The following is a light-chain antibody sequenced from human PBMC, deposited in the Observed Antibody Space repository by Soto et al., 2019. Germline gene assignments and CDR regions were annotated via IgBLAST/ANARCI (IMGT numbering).Light chain of an antibody. CDR1: QSIRKY. CDR2: SAS. J-gene: IGKJ4*01. V-gene: IGKV1-39*01. CDR3: QQSNSVPFT. Sequence: DIQMTQSPSSLSASVGDRVTITCRASQSIRKYLNWYQQKPGKAPKLLMYSASSLLSGVPSRFSGTGSGTDFTLTISSLQPEDFATYYCQQSNSVPFTFGGGTAVEIE.